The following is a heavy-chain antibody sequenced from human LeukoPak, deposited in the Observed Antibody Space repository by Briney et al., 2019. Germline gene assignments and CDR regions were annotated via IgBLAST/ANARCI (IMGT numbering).Heavy chain of an antibody. CDR1: GFTFSSYA. J-gene: IGHJ4*02. Sequence: PGGSLRLSCAASGFTFSSYAMHWVRQAPGKGLEWVAVISYDGSNKYYADSVKGRFTISGDNSKNTLYLQMNSLRAEDTAVYYCARGEMATRPKDLDYWGQGTLVTVSS. V-gene: IGHV3-30*04. CDR3: ARGEMATRPKDLDY. D-gene: IGHD5-24*01. CDR2: ISYDGSNK.